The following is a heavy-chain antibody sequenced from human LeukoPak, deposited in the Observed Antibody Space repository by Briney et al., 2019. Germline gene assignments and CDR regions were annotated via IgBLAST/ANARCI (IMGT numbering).Heavy chain of an antibody. J-gene: IGHJ4*02. CDR2: IYYSGST. Sequence: ASETLSLTCTVSGYSISSGYYWSWIRQPPGKGLEWIGYIYYSGSTNYNPSLKSRVTISVDTSKNQFSLKLSSVTAADTAVYYCARGLPDDSSGLNYWGQGTLVTVSS. CDR3: ARGLPDDSSGLNY. D-gene: IGHD3-22*01. CDR1: GYSISSGYY. V-gene: IGHV4-61*01.